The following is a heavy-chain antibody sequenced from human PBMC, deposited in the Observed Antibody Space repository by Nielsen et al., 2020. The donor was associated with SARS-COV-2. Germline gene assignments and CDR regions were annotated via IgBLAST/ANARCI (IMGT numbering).Heavy chain of an antibody. CDR1: GFTFRTSA. CDR2: ISYDGNNK. Sequence: SLNTSCAAPGFTFRTSAMHWVRQAPGNGLEWVAIISYDGNNKYADSVKGRFTISRDNSKNTLYLEMTSLRAEDTAVYYCARETIEHTSSFFDFWGQGTLVTVSS. D-gene: IGHD6-6*01. V-gene: IGHV3-30*04. J-gene: IGHJ4*02. CDR3: ARETIEHTSSFFDF.